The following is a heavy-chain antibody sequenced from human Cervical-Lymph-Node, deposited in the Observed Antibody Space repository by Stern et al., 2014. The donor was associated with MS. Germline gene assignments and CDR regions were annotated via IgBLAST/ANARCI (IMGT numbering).Heavy chain of an antibody. J-gene: IGHJ4*02. Sequence: VQLVESGAEVRKPGASVKVSCKASGYTFTGYYMHWVRQAPGQGLEWMGWINPNNGDTTYAQKFQGRVTMTRDTSISTAYMDLSSLNSDDTAMYYCARGVTVATAVYWGQGTLVTVSS. D-gene: IGHD4-17*01. CDR3: ARGVTVATAVY. V-gene: IGHV1-2*02. CDR2: INPNNGDT. CDR1: GYTFTGYY.